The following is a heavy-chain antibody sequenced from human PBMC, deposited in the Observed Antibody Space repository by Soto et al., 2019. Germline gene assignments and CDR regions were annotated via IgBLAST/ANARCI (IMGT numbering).Heavy chain of an antibody. CDR2: IYYSGST. CDR1: GGSISSGGYY. D-gene: IGHD3-10*01. CDR3: ARDYRYGPGSYSYYFDY. J-gene: IGHJ4*02. V-gene: IGHV4-31*03. Sequence: QVQLQESGPGLVKPSQTLSLTCTVSGGSISSGGYYWSWIRQHTGKGLEWIGYIYYSGSTYYNPSLKSRVTISVDKSKNQVSLKLSSVTAADTAVYYCARDYRYGPGSYSYYFDYWGQGTLVTVSS.